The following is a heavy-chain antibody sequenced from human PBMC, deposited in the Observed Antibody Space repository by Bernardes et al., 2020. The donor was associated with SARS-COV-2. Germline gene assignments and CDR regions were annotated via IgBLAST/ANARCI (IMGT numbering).Heavy chain of an antibody. V-gene: IGHV4-4*07. CDR3: ARYDDVGDWLDP. Sequence: SETLSLTCSVSGASISDFYWSWIRQPAGKGLEWIGRIYVSGSHNYNPSLRGRVTMSVDTSKNQFSLKLTSVTAADTAVYYCARYDDVGDWLDPWGQGILVTVSS. J-gene: IGHJ5*02. D-gene: IGHD3-10*02. CDR2: IYVSGSH. CDR1: GASISDFY.